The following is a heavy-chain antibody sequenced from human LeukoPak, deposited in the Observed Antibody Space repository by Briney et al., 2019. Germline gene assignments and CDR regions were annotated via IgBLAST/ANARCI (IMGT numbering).Heavy chain of an antibody. V-gene: IGHV3-21*01. CDR2: ISSSSSYI. D-gene: IGHD3-10*01. CDR3: ARDRSLGRGVIGAFDI. J-gene: IGHJ3*02. CDR1: GFTFSSYS. Sequence: GSLRLSCAASGFTFSSYSMNWVRQAPGKGLEWVSSISSSSSYIYYADSVKGRFTISRDNSKNTLYLQMNSLRAEDTAVYYCARDRSLGRGVIGAFDIWGQGTMVTVSS.